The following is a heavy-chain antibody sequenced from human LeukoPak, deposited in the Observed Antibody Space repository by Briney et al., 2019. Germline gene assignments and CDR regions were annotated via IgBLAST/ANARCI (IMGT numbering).Heavy chain of an antibody. CDR1: GYTFTSYA. CDR3: ARPTGLLDDAFDI. V-gene: IGHV1-3*03. J-gene: IGHJ3*02. Sequence: ASVRVSCKASGYTFTSYAMHWVRQAPGQRLEWMGWINAGNGNTKYSQEFQGRVTITRDTSASTAYMELSSLRSEDMAVYYCARPTGLLDDAFDIWGQGTMVTVSS. D-gene: IGHD3-3*01. CDR2: INAGNGNT.